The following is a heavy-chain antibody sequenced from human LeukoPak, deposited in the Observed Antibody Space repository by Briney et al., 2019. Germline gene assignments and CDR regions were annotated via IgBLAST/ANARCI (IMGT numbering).Heavy chain of an antibody. Sequence: GGSLRLSCAASGFTFSSYAMSWVRQAPGKGLEWVSAISGSGGSTYYADSVKGRFTIPRDNSKNTLYLQMNSLRAEDTAVYYCAKDENYYDSSGYYPRPYWGQGTLVTVSS. J-gene: IGHJ4*02. D-gene: IGHD3-22*01. CDR2: ISGSGGST. CDR3: AKDENYYDSSGYYPRPY. CDR1: GFTFSSYA. V-gene: IGHV3-23*01.